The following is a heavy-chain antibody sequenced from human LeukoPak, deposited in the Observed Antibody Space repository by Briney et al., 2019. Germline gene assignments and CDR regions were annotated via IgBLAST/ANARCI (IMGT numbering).Heavy chain of an antibody. CDR2: ISWDGGST. J-gene: IGHJ6*02. CDR1: GFTFDDYT. D-gene: IGHD3-10*01. Sequence: GGSLRLSCAASGFTFDDYTMHWVRQAPGKGLEWVSLISWDGGSTYYADSVKGRFTISRDNSKNSLYLQMNSLRTEDTALYYCAKVGRRGSYYYYGMDVWGQGTTVTVSS. CDR3: AKVGRRGSYYYYGMDV. V-gene: IGHV3-43*01.